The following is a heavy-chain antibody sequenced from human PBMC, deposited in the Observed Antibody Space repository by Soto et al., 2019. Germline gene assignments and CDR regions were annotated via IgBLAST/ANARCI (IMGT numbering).Heavy chain of an antibody. J-gene: IGHJ6*03. CDR1: GGTFSSYT. CDR2: IIPILGIA. Sequence: ASVKVSCKASGGTFSSYTISWVRQAPGQGLEWMGRIIPILGIANYAQKFQGRVTITADKSTSTAYMELSSLRSEDTAVYYCAVGSSAAAGTYYHSYYMDVWGKGTTVTLSS. CDR3: AVGSSAAAGTYYHSYYMDV. D-gene: IGHD6-13*01. V-gene: IGHV1-69*02.